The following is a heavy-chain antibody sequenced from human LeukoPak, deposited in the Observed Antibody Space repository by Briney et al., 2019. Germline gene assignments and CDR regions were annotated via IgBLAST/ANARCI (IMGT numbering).Heavy chain of an antibody. J-gene: IGHJ4*02. CDR1: GGSISSISYY. D-gene: IGHD1-26*01. CDR2: IYSSGST. CDR3: ARQGVVGATGFDY. V-gene: IGHV4-39*01. Sequence: SETLSLTCSVSGGSISSISYYCGRIRQPPGRGLEWIGNIYSSGSTYNNPSLKSRVIISVDTSKNQFSLKLTSVTAAATAVYYCARQGVVGATGFDYWGQGTLVTVSS.